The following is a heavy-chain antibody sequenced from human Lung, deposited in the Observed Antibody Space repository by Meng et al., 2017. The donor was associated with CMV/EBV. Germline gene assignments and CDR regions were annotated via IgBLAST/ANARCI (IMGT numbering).Heavy chain of an antibody. CDR1: GESFSGYY. CDR2: INHSGST. D-gene: IGHD3-3*02. CDR3: SGGKGIEDLSTVSSLDY. Sequence: GSLRLXCAVYGESFSGYYWSWIRQAPGKGLEWIGEINHSGSTNYNPSFMSRVTISVNTSKKQFSLLQSYVTAADTAVCYCSGGKGIEDLSTVSSLDYWGQGXLVTVSS. V-gene: IGHV4-34*01. J-gene: IGHJ4*02.